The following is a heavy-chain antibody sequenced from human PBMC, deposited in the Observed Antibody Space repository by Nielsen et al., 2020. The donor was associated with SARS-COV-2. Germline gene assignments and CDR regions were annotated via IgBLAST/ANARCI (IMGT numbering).Heavy chain of an antibody. Sequence: SETLSLTCTVSGASVNNFHWTWHRQFPGKGLERIGYSSARGATRYNPSLKSRVSISIDKSKNQFSLKLSSVTAADTAVYYCASLPTRGAADYWGQGTLVTVSS. D-gene: IGHD6-13*01. CDR1: GASVNNFH. CDR2: SSARGAT. V-gene: IGHV4-59*02. J-gene: IGHJ4*02. CDR3: ASLPTRGAADY.